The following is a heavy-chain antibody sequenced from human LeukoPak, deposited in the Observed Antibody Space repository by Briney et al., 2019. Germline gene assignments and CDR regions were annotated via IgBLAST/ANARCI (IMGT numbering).Heavy chain of an antibody. CDR2: IWYDGSNK. CDR1: GFTFSSYG. J-gene: IGHJ6*02. V-gene: IGHV3-33*01. Sequence: GGSLRLSCAASGFTFSSYGMHWVRQAPGKGLEWVAVIWYDGSNKYYADSVKGRFTISRDNSKNTLYLQMNSLRAEDTAVYYCARQTMVHPDYYYYGMDVWGQGTTVTVSS. D-gene: IGHD3-10*01. CDR3: ARQTMVHPDYYYYGMDV.